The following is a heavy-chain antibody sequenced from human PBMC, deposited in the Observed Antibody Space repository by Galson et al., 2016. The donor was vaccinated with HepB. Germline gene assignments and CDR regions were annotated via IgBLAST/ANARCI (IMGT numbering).Heavy chain of an antibody. V-gene: IGHV3-21*01. Sequence: SLRLSCAASGFTFSSYSMNWVRQAPGKGLEWVSSISSSSSYIYYADSVKGRFTISRDNAKNSLYLQMNSLRAEDTAMYYCAGGIFTGYPYYFDYWGQGTLVTVSS. CDR2: ISSSSSYI. CDR1: GFTFSSYS. D-gene: IGHD3-9*01. J-gene: IGHJ4*02. CDR3: AGGIFTGYPYYFDY.